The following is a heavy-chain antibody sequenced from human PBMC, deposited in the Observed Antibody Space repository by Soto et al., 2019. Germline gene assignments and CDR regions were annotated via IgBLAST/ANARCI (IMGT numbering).Heavy chain of an antibody. Sequence: QLQLQESGPGLVKPSEILSLTYTGSGGSISSSSYYWACIRQPPGKGLEWIGSVYYSGNTYYGPSLKSRVTLSVDKSKNQFSLKVRSVTAADTAVYYCARHPNSGWLGYWGQGILVTVSS. CDR3: ARHPNSGWLGY. CDR2: VYYSGNT. CDR1: GGSISSSSYY. J-gene: IGHJ4*02. V-gene: IGHV4-39*01. D-gene: IGHD5-12*01.